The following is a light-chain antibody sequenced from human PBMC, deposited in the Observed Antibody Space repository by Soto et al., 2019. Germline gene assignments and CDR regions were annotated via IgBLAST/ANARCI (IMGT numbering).Light chain of an antibody. CDR2: EVI. CDR3: GSREGTYVV. V-gene: IGLV2-11*01. J-gene: IGLJ2*01. Sequence: QSALTQPRSVSGSPGQSVAISCTGTSSDVGGYNYVSWYQQHPGKAPKLMIYEVIKRPSGVPDRFSGSKSGNTASLTISGLQAEDEADYSCGSREGTYVVFGGGTKLTVL. CDR1: SSDVGGYNY.